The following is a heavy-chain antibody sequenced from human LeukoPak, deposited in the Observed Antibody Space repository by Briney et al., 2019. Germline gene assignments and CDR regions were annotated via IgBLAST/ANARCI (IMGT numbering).Heavy chain of an antibody. Sequence: GGSLRLACAASGLTFRNSWMSWARQAPGKGLEWVANINQDGSEKYYVDSVKGRLTISRDNAKNSLYLQMNSLRAEDTAVYYCARAGCGYLDYWGLGTLVTVSS. CDR2: INQDGSEK. D-gene: IGHD2-15*01. CDR1: GLTFRNSW. CDR3: ARAGCGYLDY. J-gene: IGHJ4*02. V-gene: IGHV3-7*04.